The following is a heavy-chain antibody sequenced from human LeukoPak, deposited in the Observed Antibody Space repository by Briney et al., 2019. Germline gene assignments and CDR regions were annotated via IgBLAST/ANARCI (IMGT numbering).Heavy chain of an antibody. V-gene: IGHV3-15*01. CDR1: GFTFSNAW. CDR3: TTDTLRDCSGGSCSSSWFDP. Sequence: GGSLRLSCAASGFTFSNAWMTWVRQAPGKGLEWVGRIKTKTDGGTTDYAAPVKGRFTVSRDDSRNTLYLQMNSLKTGDTAVYYCTTDTLRDCSGGSCSSSWFDPWGQGTLVTVSS. CDR2: IKTKTDGGTT. D-gene: IGHD2-15*01. J-gene: IGHJ5*02.